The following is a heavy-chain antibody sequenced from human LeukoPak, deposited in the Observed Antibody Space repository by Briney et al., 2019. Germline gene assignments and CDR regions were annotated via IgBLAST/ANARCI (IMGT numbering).Heavy chain of an antibody. J-gene: IGHJ4*02. CDR2: ISWEGHTT. D-gene: IGHD3-10*01. CDR1: GFTFDDYA. CDR3: TRDTDFGSPTNYFDH. V-gene: IGHV3-43*01. Sequence: PGGSLRLSCAASGFTFDDYAMHWVRQAPGKGLQWVSLISWEGHTTYYADSVRGRFTISRDNTKNSLVLEMKSLTTDDTAFYYCTRDTDFGSPTNYFDHWGQGTLVSVSS.